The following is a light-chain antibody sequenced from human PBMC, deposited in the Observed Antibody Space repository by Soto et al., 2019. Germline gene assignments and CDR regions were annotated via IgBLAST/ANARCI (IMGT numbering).Light chain of an antibody. J-gene: IGKJ4*01. V-gene: IGKV3-11*01. CDR1: QSVSSY. CDR3: QQRSNWPPVLT. CDR2: DAS. Sequence: EILLTQSPANLSLSPGVRATLSCISIQSVSSYLAWYQQKPGQAPRLLIYDASNRATGIPARFSGSGSGTDFTLTISSLEPEDFAVYYCQQRSNWPPVLTFGGGTKVDIK.